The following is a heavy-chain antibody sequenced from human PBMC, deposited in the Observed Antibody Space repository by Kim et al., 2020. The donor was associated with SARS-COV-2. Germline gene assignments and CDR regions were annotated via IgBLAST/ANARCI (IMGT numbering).Heavy chain of an antibody. CDR3: ARVREAAANDY. Sequence: NYHPSLKGRVTRSVDTSKNQFSLKLSSVTAADTAVYYCARVREAAANDYCGQGTLVTVSS. V-gene: IGHV4-59*01. D-gene: IGHD6-13*01. J-gene: IGHJ4*02.